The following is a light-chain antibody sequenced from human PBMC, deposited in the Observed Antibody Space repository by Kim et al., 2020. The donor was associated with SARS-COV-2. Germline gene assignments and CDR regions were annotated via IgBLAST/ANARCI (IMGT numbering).Light chain of an antibody. CDR3: NSRDSSGNHVV. V-gene: IGLV3-19*01. Sequence: ALGQTVRITCLGDSLRIYYASWYQQKPGQAPVLVIYGKNNRPSGIPDRFSGSSSGNTASLTITGAQSEDEADYYCNSRDSSGNHVVFGGGTQLTVL. J-gene: IGLJ2*01. CDR1: SLRIYY. CDR2: GKN.